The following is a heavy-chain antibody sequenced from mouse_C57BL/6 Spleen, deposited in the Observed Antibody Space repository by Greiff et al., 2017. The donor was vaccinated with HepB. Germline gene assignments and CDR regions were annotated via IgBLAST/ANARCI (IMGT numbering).Heavy chain of an antibody. CDR2: ISYDGSN. CDR1: GYSITSGYY. Sequence: EVQLQQSGPGLVKPSQSLSLTCSVTGYSITSGYYWNWIRQFPGSKLEWMGYISYDGSNNYNPSLKNRISITRDTSKNQFFLKLNSVTTEDTATYYCARDDGYFYFDYWGQGTTLTVSS. CDR3: ARDDGYFYFDY. V-gene: IGHV3-6*01. D-gene: IGHD2-3*01. J-gene: IGHJ2*01.